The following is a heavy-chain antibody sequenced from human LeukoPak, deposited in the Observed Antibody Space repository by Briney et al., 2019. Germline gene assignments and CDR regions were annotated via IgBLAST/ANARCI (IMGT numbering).Heavy chain of an antibody. CDR2: ISAYNGNT. D-gene: IGHD2-21*02. CDR3: ARGWGVVGTGAFDI. CDR1: GYTFTSYG. V-gene: IGHV1-18*01. J-gene: IGHJ3*02. Sequence: GASVKVSCKASGYTFTSYGISWVRQAPGQGLEWMGWISAYNGNTNYAQKLQGRVTMTTDTSTSTAHMELRSLRSDDTAVYYCARGWGVVGTGAFDIWGQGTMVTVSS.